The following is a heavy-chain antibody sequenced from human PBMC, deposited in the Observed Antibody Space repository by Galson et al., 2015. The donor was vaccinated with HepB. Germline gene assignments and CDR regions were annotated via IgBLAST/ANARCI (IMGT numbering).Heavy chain of an antibody. CDR1: GFIFTKYG. V-gene: IGHV1-18*01. CDR2: INTYNGNS. D-gene: IGHD5-24*01. J-gene: IGHJ4*02. Sequence: SVKVSCKAYGFIFTKYGISWVRQAPGQGLEWMGWINTYNGNSNYAQKFQGRVIMTTDTSTRTVYMELRSLRSDDRALYYCARGGMATIGGPTFDHWGQGTLVTVSS. CDR3: ARGGMATIGGPTFDH.